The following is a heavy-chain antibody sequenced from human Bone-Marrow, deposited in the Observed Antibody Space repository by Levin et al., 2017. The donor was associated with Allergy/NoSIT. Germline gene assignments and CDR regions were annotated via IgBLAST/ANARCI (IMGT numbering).Heavy chain of an antibody. Sequence: GESLKISCSASGFTFSGYTMQWVRQAPGKGLESVSAISNHGGRTYYTDSVKGRFTISRDNSKNTLYLQMSSLRTEDKALYYCVKNGDYGELGYWGQGTLVTVSS. V-gene: IGHV3-64D*06. CDR2: ISNHGGRT. CDR3: VKNGDYGELGY. D-gene: IGHD4-17*01. J-gene: IGHJ4*02. CDR1: GFTFSGYT.